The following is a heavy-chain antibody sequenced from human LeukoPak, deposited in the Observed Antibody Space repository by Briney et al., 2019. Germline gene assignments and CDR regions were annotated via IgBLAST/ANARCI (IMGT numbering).Heavy chain of an antibody. CDR3: AAVVPAVMGYFDY. D-gene: IGHD2-2*01. CDR1: GGTFSSYA. Sequence: ASVKVSCKASGGTFSSYALSWVRQAPGQGLEWMGGVIPIFGTANYAQKFQGRVTITADESTSTAYMELSSLRSEDTAVYYCAAVVPAVMGYFDYWGQGTLVTVSS. V-gene: IGHV1-69*01. J-gene: IGHJ4*02. CDR2: VIPIFGTA.